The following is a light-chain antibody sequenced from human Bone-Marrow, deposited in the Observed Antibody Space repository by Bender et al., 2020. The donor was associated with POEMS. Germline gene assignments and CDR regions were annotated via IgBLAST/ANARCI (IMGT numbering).Light chain of an antibody. J-gene: IGLJ2*01. V-gene: IGLV2-14*01. CDR3: SSYTSTSSLVV. Sequence: QSVLTQPPSASGSPGQSVTISCTGTSSDVGGYNYVSWYQHHPGKAPKLLIHEVSNRPSGVSNRFSGSKSGNTASLTISGLQAEDEADYYCSSYTSTSSLVVLGGGTKLTVL. CDR2: EVS. CDR1: SSDVGGYNY.